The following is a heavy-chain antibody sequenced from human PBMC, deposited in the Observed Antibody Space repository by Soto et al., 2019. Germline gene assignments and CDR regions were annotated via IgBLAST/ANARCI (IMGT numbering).Heavy chain of an antibody. CDR1: GFTFTSSA. J-gene: IGHJ6*02. CDR2: IVVGSGNT. CDR3: AAAPHYYDILTGYYSSYYGMDV. Sequence: SVKVSCKASGFTFTSSAVQWVRQARGQRLEWIGWIVVGSGNTDYAQKFQERVTITRDMSTSTAYMELSSLRSEDTAVYYCAAAPHYYDILTGYYSSYYGMDVWGQGTTVTVSS. D-gene: IGHD3-9*01. V-gene: IGHV1-58*01.